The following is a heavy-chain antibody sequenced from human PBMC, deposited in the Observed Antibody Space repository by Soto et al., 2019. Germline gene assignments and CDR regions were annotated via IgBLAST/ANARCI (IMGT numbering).Heavy chain of an antibody. Sequence: QVQLVQSGAEVKKPGSSVKVPCKASGGTFSNYPISWVRQAPGQGLEWMGGIIPVFGTVNYAQKFQGRVTLTAHESTSTVDMELSSLRSEDTAVYYCARGNHRWLQLWYFDLWGRGTLVTVSS. V-gene: IGHV1-69*12. D-gene: IGHD5-12*01. CDR1: GGTFSNYP. J-gene: IGHJ2*01. CDR2: IIPVFGTV. CDR3: ARGNHRWLQLWYFDL.